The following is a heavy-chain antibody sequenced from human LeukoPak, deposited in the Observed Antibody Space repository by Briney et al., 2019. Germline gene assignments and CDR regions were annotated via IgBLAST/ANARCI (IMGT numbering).Heavy chain of an antibody. D-gene: IGHD2-15*01. Sequence: GGSPRLSCAASGFTFSNYAIHWVRQAPGKGMEWVAIISYDGSDKYYADSVKGRFTISRDNSKNTVYLQMDGLRAEDTAVYYCAREAGYCSGGSCYSEAFDIWGQGSMVTVSS. CDR1: GFTFSNYA. CDR2: ISYDGSDK. CDR3: AREAGYCSGGSCYSEAFDI. J-gene: IGHJ3*02. V-gene: IGHV3-30*04.